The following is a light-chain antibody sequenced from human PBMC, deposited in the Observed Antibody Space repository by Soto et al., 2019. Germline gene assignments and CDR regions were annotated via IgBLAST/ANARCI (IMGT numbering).Light chain of an antibody. J-gene: IGKJ5*01. Sequence: IVLTQSPATLSLYPGERAIRSCRASQSVSTFLAWFQQKPGQPPRLLIYNASNRTTGIPARFSGSGSGTDFTLTISSLEPEDFAVYYCQQRGDWPPITFGQGTRLAIK. CDR1: QSVSTF. CDR2: NAS. CDR3: QQRGDWPPIT. V-gene: IGKV3-11*01.